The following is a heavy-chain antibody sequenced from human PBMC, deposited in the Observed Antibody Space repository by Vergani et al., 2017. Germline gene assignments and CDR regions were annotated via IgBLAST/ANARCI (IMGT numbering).Heavy chain of an antibody. CDR1: GVSIGSNSYY. D-gene: IGHD6-19*01. Sequence: QLQLQESGPGLVKPSETLSLTCTVSGVSIGSNSYYWGWIRQPPGKGLEWIGTIYYTGTTYYNEAHKSLLTISVDTSKNQFSLNLTSVTAADTAVYYCTRHGRSGWAGYFQHWGQGTLVTASS. CDR3: TRHGRSGWAGYFQH. J-gene: IGHJ1*01. CDR2: IYYTGTT. V-gene: IGHV4-39*01.